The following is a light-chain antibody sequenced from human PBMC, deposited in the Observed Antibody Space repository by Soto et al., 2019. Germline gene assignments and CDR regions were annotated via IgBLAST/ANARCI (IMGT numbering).Light chain of an antibody. V-gene: IGKV4-1*01. CDR2: WAS. Sequence: DIVMTQSTDSLAVSLGARATINGKSSQRVLYSSNTKNYLSWYQQKPGQPPKLLIYWASTREAGVPARFSGSGSGTDFTLTISGLQADDVAVYYCQEYYSTPPSFGQGTKLEIK. J-gene: IGKJ2*01. CDR3: QEYYSTPPS. CDR1: QRVLYSSNTKNY.